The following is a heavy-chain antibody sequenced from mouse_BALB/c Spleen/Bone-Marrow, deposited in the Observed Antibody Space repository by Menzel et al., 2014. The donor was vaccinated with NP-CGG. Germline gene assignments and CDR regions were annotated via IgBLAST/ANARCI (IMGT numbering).Heavy chain of an antibody. D-gene: IGHD1-1*01. CDR2: INPSTGYT. CDR1: GYTFTNYW. Sequence: QVQLQQSGAELAKPGAPVKMSCKASGYTFTNYWMHWVKQRPGQGLEWIGYINPSTGYTEYNQKFKDKATLTADKSSSTAYMQLSSLTSEDSSVFYCTRRAYGGSYGFAYWGQGTLVTVSA. CDR3: TRRAYGGSYGFAY. V-gene: IGHV1-7*01. J-gene: IGHJ3*01.